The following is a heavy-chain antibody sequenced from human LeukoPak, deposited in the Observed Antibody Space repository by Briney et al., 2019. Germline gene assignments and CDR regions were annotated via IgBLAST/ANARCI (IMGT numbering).Heavy chain of an antibody. Sequence: ASVKVSCKASGYTFTSYDINWVRQATGQGLEWMGWMNPNSGNTGYAQKFQGRVTMTRNTSISTAYMELSSLRSKDTAVYYCARDRGGDDAFDIWGQGTMVTVSS. CDR3: ARDRGGDDAFDI. D-gene: IGHD2-21*01. V-gene: IGHV1-8*02. CDR1: GYTFTSYD. CDR2: MNPNSGNT. J-gene: IGHJ3*02.